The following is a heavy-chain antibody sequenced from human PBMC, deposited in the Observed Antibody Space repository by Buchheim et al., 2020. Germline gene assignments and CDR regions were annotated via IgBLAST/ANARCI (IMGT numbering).Heavy chain of an antibody. CDR3: AKDPSSGWYWGYYYGMDV. V-gene: IGHV3-23*01. Sequence: EVQLLESGGGLVQPGGSLRLSCAASGFTFSSYAMSWVRQAPGKGLEWVSAISGSGGSTYYADSVKGRFTISRDNSKSKLYLQMNSLGAEDTAVYYCAKDPSSGWYWGYYYGMDVWGQGTT. D-gene: IGHD6-19*01. CDR1: GFTFSSYA. CDR2: ISGSGGST. J-gene: IGHJ6*02.